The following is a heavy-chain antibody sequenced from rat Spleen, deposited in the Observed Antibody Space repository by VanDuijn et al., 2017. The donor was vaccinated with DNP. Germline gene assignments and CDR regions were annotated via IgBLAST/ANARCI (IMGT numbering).Heavy chain of an antibody. D-gene: IGHD1-11*01. CDR2: INKDSSII. CDR1: GFNFNDYW. Sequence: EVKLVESGGGLVQPGRSLKLSCAASGFNFNDYWMGWVRQAPGKGLEWLGEINKDSSIIKYTPSLKDKFTISRDNAQNTLYLQMSKLGSEDTAIYYCAKGPNYGGWSDYFDYWGQGVMVTVSS. J-gene: IGHJ2*01. CDR3: AKGPNYGGWSDYFDY. V-gene: IGHV4-2*01.